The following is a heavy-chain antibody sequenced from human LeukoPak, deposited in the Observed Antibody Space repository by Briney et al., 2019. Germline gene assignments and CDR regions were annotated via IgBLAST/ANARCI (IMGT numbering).Heavy chain of an antibody. CDR2: IYYSGST. J-gene: IGHJ6*02. V-gene: IGHV4-30-4*01. CDR1: GGSISSGGYS. Sequence: PSETLSLTCAVSGGSISSGGYSWSWIRQPPGKGLEWIGYIYYSGSTYYNPSLKSRVTISVDTSKNQFSLKLSSVTAADTAVYYCARGDYDKYGMDVWGQGTTVTVSS. CDR3: ARGDYDKYGMDV.